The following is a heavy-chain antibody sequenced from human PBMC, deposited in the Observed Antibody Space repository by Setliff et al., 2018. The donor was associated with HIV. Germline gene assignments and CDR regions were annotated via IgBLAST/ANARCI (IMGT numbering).Heavy chain of an antibody. D-gene: IGHD1-1*01. Sequence: SETLSLTCAVSGYSMSSGFSWAWIRQAPGKGLEWIGTIYQSGATFYNPSLKSRVTISVDTSNNHFSLKMPSVTATDTAVYYCGGAAPRTGQGTIDYWGPGTLVTVSS. CDR2: IYQSGAT. CDR3: GGAAPRTGQGTIDY. V-gene: IGHV4-38-2*01. CDR1: GYSMSSGFS. J-gene: IGHJ4*02.